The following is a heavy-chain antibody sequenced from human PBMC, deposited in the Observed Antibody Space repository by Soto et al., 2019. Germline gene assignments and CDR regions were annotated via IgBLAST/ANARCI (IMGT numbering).Heavy chain of an antibody. Sequence: ASVKVSCKASAYTFTSYGISCVRQAPGQGLEWMGWISAYNGNTNYAQKLQGRVTMTTDTSTNTAYMELSSLRSEDTAVYYCATDTLDSSGWYYGVRFRYWGQGTLVTVSS. CDR1: AYTFTSYG. J-gene: IGHJ4*02. CDR2: ISAYNGNT. V-gene: IGHV1-18*01. D-gene: IGHD6-19*01. CDR3: ATDTLDSSGWYYGVRFRY.